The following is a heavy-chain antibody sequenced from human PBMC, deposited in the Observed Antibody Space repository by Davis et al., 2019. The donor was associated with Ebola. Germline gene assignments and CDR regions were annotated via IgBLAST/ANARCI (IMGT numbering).Heavy chain of an antibody. CDR1: GYTFTSYG. Sequence: AASVKVSCKASGYTFTSYGISWVRQAPGQGLEWMGWISAYNGNTNYAQKLQGRVTMTTDTSTSTAYMELSSLRSDDTAVYYCARGVTMVRDLNWFDPWGQGTLVTVSS. J-gene: IGHJ5*02. CDR2: ISAYNGNT. D-gene: IGHD3-10*01. CDR3: ARGVTMVRDLNWFDP. V-gene: IGHV1-18*01.